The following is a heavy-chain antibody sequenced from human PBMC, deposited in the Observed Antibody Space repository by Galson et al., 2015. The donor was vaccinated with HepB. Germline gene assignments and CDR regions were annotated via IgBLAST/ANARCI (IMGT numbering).Heavy chain of an antibody. Sequence: SLRLSCAASGFTFSSYGMHWVRQAPGKGLEWVSYISSSSGYTIYADSVKGRFTISRDNAKNSLYLQMNSLRAEDTAVYYCASHRPPSYYYESSGRTGFDYWGQGTLVTVSS. V-gene: IGHV3-21*05. CDR3: ASHRPPSYYYESSGRTGFDY. CDR1: GFTFSSYG. CDR2: ISSSSGYT. D-gene: IGHD3-22*01. J-gene: IGHJ4*02.